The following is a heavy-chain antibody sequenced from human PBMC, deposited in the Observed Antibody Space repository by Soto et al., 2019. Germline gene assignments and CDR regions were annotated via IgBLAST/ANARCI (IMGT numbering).Heavy chain of an antibody. D-gene: IGHD3-22*01. Sequence: VGSVKVSCKASGYTFTGYYMHWVRQAPGQGLEWMGWINPNSGGTNYAQKFQGRVTMTRDTSISTAYMELSRLRSDDTAVYYCARGGIYRSGYYDGFYYFDYWGQGTLVTVS. CDR3: ARGGIYRSGYYDGFYYFDY. CDR2: INPNSGGT. CDR1: GYTFTGYY. V-gene: IGHV1-2*02. J-gene: IGHJ4*02.